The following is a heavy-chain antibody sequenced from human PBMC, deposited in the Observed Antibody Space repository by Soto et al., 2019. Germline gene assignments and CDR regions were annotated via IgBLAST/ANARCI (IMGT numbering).Heavy chain of an antibody. J-gene: IGHJ5*02. CDR3: VRRHVSATGIDWFDP. Sequence: ASVKVSCKASGYTFTSYGIHWVRQAPGQRLEWMGWINAANGDTKYSPKFQGRVTITRDTSASTAYMELSSLRSEDTAVYYCVRRHVSATGIDWFDPWGQGTLVTAPQ. D-gene: IGHD6-13*01. CDR2: INAANGDT. V-gene: IGHV1-3*01. CDR1: GYTFTSYG.